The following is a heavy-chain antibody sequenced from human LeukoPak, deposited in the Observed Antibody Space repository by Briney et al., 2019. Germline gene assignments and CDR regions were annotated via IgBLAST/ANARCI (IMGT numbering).Heavy chain of an antibody. V-gene: IGHV1-69*05. CDR3: ARGGPTAAVYYYYMDV. J-gene: IGHJ6*03. CDR1: GGTFSSYA. D-gene: IGHD6-13*01. CDR2: IIPIFGTA. Sequence: SVKVSCKASGGTFSSYAISCVRQAPGQGLEWMGRIIPIFGTANYAQKFQGRVTITTDESTSTAYMELSSLRSEDTAVYYCARGGPTAAVYYYYMDVWGKGTTVTVSS.